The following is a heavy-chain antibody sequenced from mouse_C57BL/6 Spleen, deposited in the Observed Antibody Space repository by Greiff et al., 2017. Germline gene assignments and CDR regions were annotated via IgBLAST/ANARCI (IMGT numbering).Heavy chain of an antibody. Sequence: QVQLQQPGAELVMPGASVKLSCKASGYTFTSYWMHWVKQRPGQGLEWIGEIDPSDSYTNYNQKFKGKSTLTVDKSSSTAYMQLSSLTSEDSAVYYCARDYGSLYYVDYWGQGTTLTVSS. D-gene: IGHD1-1*01. CDR1: GYTFTSYW. J-gene: IGHJ2*01. V-gene: IGHV1-69*01. CDR2: IDPSDSYT. CDR3: ARDYGSLYYVDY.